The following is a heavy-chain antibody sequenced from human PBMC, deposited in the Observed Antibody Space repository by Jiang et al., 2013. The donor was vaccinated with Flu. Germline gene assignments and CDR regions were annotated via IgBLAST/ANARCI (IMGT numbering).Heavy chain of an antibody. J-gene: IGHJ3*02. D-gene: IGHD5-18*01. V-gene: IGHV5-51*01. CDR1: GYSFSRHY. CDR2: IYPGDSDV. CDR3: ARHLRGNSYGYDAFDI. Sequence: SCQGSGYSFSRHYIAWVRQRPGKGLEWMGAIYPGDSDVKYNPSFQGHVTTSAVRSISTAYLQWSGLKASDTAVYFCARHLRGNSYGYDAFDIWGQGTAVTVSS.